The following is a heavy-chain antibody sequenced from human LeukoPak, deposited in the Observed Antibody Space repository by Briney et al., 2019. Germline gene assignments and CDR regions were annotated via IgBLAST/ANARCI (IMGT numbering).Heavy chain of an antibody. V-gene: IGHV4-59*01. Sequence: SETLSLTCTVSGGSIGSYYWSWIRQPPGKGLEWIGYIYYSGSTNYNPSLKSRVTISVDTSKNQFSLKLTSVTAADTAVYYCAREGVRAGYNRVPFDYWGQGTLVTVSS. CDR2: IYYSGST. J-gene: IGHJ4*02. CDR1: GGSIGSYY. CDR3: AREGVRAGYNRVPFDY. D-gene: IGHD5-24*01.